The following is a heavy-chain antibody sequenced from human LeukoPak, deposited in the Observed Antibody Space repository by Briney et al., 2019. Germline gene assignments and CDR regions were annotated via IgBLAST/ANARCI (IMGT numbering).Heavy chain of an antibody. CDR1: GGSFSGYY. Sequence: SETLSLTCAVYGGSFSGYYWSWIRQPPGKGLEWIGEINHSGSTNYNPSLKSRVTISVDTSKNQFSLRLSSVTAADTAVYYCARGSHDSSGYYPLLDYWGQGTLVTVSS. V-gene: IGHV4-34*01. J-gene: IGHJ4*02. CDR3: ARGSHDSSGYYPLLDY. D-gene: IGHD3-22*01. CDR2: INHSGST.